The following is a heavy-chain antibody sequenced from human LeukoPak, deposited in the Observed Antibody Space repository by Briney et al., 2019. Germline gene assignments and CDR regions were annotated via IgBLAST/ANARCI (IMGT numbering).Heavy chain of an antibody. J-gene: IGHJ3*02. Sequence: GGPLRLSCAASGFTFSSYAMSWVRQAPGKGLEWVSAISGSGGSTYYADSVKGRFTISRDNSKNTLYLQMNSLRAEDTAVYYCAKGYYGSGSYYNSDAFDIWGQGTMVTVSS. CDR3: AKGYYGSGSYYNSDAFDI. D-gene: IGHD3-10*01. V-gene: IGHV3-23*01. CDR2: ISGSGGST. CDR1: GFTFSSYA.